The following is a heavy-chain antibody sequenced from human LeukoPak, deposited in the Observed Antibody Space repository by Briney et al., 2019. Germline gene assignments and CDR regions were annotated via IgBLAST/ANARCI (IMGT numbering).Heavy chain of an antibody. J-gene: IGHJ4*02. CDR1: GYTFTNFY. CDR2: INPTRSTS. V-gene: IGHV1-46*01. Sequence: ASVKVSCKASGYTFTNFYIHWVRQAPGQGLEWMGIINPTRSTSSYAQNFRGRVLMTRDMSTNTAYMELLSLRSEDTAMYYCARDPSLAGSGGYFDFWGQGTPVTVSS. CDR3: ARDPSLAGSGGYFDF. D-gene: IGHD6-19*01.